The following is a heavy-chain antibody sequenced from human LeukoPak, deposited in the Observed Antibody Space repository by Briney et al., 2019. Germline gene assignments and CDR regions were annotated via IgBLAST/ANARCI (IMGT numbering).Heavy chain of an antibody. D-gene: IGHD6-19*01. V-gene: IGHV4-59*01. Sequence: PSETLSLTCTVSGGSISSYYWSWVRQPPGKGLEWIGYIYYSGSTNHNPSLKSRVTISVDTSKNQFSLKLSSVTAADTAVYYCARSIAVAGYYFDYWGQGTLVTVSS. J-gene: IGHJ4*02. CDR2: IYYSGST. CDR3: ARSIAVAGYYFDY. CDR1: GGSISSYY.